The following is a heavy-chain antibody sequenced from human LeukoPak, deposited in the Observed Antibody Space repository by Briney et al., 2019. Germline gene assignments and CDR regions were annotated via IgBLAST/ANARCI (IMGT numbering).Heavy chain of an antibody. J-gene: IGHJ4*02. CDR2: ISSGGGST. CDR3: APLSVAGREFDS. D-gene: IGHD6-19*01. V-gene: IGHV3-64*04. CDR1: GFAFSTNA. Sequence: PGGSLRLSCSASGFAFSTNAMHWVRQAPGGGLEYVSAISSGGGSTHYADPVKGRFTISRDNSKNTLYLQMNSLRAEDTAVYYCAPLSVAGREFDSWGQGTLVTVSS.